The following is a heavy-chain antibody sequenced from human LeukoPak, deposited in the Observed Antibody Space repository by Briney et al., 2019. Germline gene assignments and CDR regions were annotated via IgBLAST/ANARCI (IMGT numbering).Heavy chain of an antibody. CDR3: VRVGTSGWDYYNYAMDV. CDR2: ISGSGGST. V-gene: IGHV3-23*01. D-gene: IGHD6-19*01. J-gene: IGHJ6*02. CDR1: GFTFTTYA. Sequence: PGGSLRLSCAASGFTFTTYAMSWVRQAPGKGLEWVSAISGSGGSTYYADSVKGRFTISRDNSKNTLYLQMNSLRAGDTAVYYCVRVGTSGWDYYNYAMDVWGQGTTVTVSS.